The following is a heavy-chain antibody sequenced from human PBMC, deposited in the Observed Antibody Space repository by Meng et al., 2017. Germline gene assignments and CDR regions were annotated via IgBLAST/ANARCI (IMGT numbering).Heavy chain of an antibody. CDR1: GGSFSGYY. V-gene: IGHV4-34*01. D-gene: IGHD4-17*01. CDR3: ASADYGDYLPNHH. Sequence: SETLSLTCAVYGGSFSGYYWSWIRQPPGKGLEWIGEINHSGSTNYNPSLKSRVTISVDTSKNQFSLKLSSVTAADTAVYYCASADYGDYLPNHHWGQGTLVTVSS. J-gene: IGHJ5*02. CDR2: INHSGST.